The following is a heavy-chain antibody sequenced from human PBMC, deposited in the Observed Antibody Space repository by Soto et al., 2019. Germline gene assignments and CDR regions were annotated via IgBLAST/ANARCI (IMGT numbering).Heavy chain of an antibody. Sequence: GESLKISCAASGFIFRSYGVHWVRQAPGKGLEWVALISHDGSNAYYADAVNGRFTISRDNAKNTVYLQMNSLRAEDTAVYYCAKQGIEVAGTDYFDYWGQGALVTVSS. J-gene: IGHJ4*02. V-gene: IGHV3-30*18. D-gene: IGHD6-19*01. CDR3: AKQGIEVAGTDYFDY. CDR1: GFIFRSYG. CDR2: ISHDGSNA.